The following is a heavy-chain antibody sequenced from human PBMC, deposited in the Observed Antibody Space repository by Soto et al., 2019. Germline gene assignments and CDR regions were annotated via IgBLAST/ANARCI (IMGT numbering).Heavy chain of an antibody. D-gene: IGHD3-10*01. CDR2: IIPIFGTA. CDR1: GGTFSSYS. J-gene: IGHJ6*02. Sequence: SVEVSCKASGGTFSSYSISGVQQAPGQGLEWMGGIIPIFGTANYAQKFQGRVTITADESTSTAYMELSSLRSEDTAVYYCARELLWFGGADVWGQGTTVTVSS. CDR3: ARELLWFGGADV. V-gene: IGHV1-69*13.